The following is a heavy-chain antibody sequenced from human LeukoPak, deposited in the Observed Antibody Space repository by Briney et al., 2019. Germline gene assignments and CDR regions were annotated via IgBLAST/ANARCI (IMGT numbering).Heavy chain of an antibody. Sequence: ASVKVSCKASGYTCTGYYMHWVRQAPGQGLEWMGIINPSGGSTSYAQKFQGRVTMTRDTSTSTVFMELSSLRSEDTAVYYCARGERFLEWLLSLYYFDYWGQGTLVTVSS. CDR3: ARGERFLEWLLSLYYFDY. CDR1: GYTCTGYY. CDR2: INPSGGST. D-gene: IGHD3-3*01. V-gene: IGHV1-46*01. J-gene: IGHJ4*02.